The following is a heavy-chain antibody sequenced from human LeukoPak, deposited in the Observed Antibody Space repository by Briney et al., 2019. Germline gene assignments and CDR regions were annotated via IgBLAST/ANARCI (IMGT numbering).Heavy chain of an antibody. CDR3: ARGLGAFDI. CDR1: GFIFSSYW. V-gene: IGHV3-7*01. J-gene: IGHJ3*02. D-gene: IGHD7-27*01. Sequence: GGSLRLSCAASGFIFSSYWMTWVRQAPGKGLEWVANIKQDGSEKYYVDSVKGRFTISRDNAKNSLFLQMNSLRSEDTAVYYFARGLGAFDIWGQGTMVTVSS. CDR2: IKQDGSEK.